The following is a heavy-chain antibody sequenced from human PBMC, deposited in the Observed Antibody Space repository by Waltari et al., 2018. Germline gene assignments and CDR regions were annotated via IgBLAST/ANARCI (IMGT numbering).Heavy chain of an antibody. V-gene: IGHV4-4*07. J-gene: IGHJ4*02. Sequence: QVQLRESGPGLLKPSETLSLTCSVSGGSLSSYYWNWIRQPAGKGLEWIGRMYFTGIMDYNPSLQSRVTMSVDTSKNQFFLNLTSVTAADTAVYYCATDGLSRSLSHWCQGALVTVSS. CDR2: MYFTGIM. CDR3: ATDGLSRSLSH. D-gene: IGHD6-19*01. CDR1: GGSLSSYY.